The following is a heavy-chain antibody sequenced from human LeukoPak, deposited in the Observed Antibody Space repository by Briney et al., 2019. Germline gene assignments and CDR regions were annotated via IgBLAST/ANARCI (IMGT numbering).Heavy chain of an antibody. Sequence: GESLKISCKGSGYSFTSYWIGWVRQIPGKGLEWMAIIYPDNSDTRYSPSFQGQVTISVDKSINTVYLQWSSLKASDTAMYYCARERETGSSWFDPWGHGTLVTVSS. CDR2: IYPDNSDT. V-gene: IGHV5-51*01. CDR3: ARERETGSSWFDP. J-gene: IGHJ5*02. D-gene: IGHD6-13*01. CDR1: GYSFTSYW.